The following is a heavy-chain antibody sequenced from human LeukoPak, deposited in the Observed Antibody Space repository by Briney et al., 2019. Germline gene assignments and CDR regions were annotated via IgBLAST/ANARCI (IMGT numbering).Heavy chain of an antibody. Sequence: SETLSLTCAVYGGSFSGYYWSWIRQPPGKGLEWIGEINHSRSTNYNPSLKSRVTISVDTSKNQFSLKLSSVTAADTAVYYCARGRRYFDWLLRGYYFDYWGQGTLVTVSS. J-gene: IGHJ4*02. CDR2: INHSRST. V-gene: IGHV4-34*01. CDR1: GGSFSGYY. CDR3: ARGRRYFDWLLRGYYFDY. D-gene: IGHD3-9*01.